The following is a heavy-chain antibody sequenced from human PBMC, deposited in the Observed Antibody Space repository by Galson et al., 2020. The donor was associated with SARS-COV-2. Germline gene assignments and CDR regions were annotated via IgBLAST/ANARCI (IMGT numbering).Heavy chain of an antibody. D-gene: IGHD1-7*01. CDR2: ISHTGRT. V-gene: IGHV4-34*01. CDR1: GGSFSGYF. J-gene: IGHJ6*03. CDR3: AGNWNYVNVANYYYMDV. Sequence: SETLSLTCAVYGGSFSGYFRSWIRQPPGKGLEWIGEISHTGRTNYNPSLKSRVTISVDTSKNQFSLKLSSVTAADTAVYYCAGNWNYVNVANYYYMDVWGKGTTVTVSS.